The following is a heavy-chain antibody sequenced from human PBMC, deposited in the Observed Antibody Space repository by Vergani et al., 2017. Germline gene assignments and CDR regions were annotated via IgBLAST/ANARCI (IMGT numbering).Heavy chain of an antibody. D-gene: IGHD6-6*01. CDR1: GASMSSVGYY. CDR3: ARGSRAEGYSVPDS. J-gene: IGHJ4*02. Sequence: QVQLQESGPGLVKPSKTLSLTCTVSGASMSSVGYYWTWIRQSAGKRLEWIGDILGSGTANYNPSFQGRVSMSVATSKNQFSLTVSSVNATDTAVYYFARGSRAEGYSVPDSWGQGTRVTVSS. V-gene: IGHV4-61*02. CDR2: ILGSGTA.